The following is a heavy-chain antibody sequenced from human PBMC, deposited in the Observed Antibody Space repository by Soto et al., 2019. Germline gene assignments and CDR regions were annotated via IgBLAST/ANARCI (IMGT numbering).Heavy chain of an antibody. D-gene: IGHD4-4*01. CDR3: AKDFSNYVGTYDL. CDR2: VNSRSNTI. V-gene: IGHV3-48*02. J-gene: IGHJ5*02. Sequence: HPGGSLRLSCAASGFTFSSYSMNWVRQAAGKGMEWVAYVNSRSNTIYYSESVWGRFTVSRDNSKNSLYLQMNSLIDEDTAVYYCAKDFSNYVGTYDLWGRGTLVTVSS. CDR1: GFTFSSYS.